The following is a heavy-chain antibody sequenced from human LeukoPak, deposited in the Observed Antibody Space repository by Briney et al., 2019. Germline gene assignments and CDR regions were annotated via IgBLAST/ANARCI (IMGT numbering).Heavy chain of an antibody. J-gene: IGHJ4*02. CDR2: ISYDGSNK. Sequence: GRSLRLSCAASGFTFSSYGMHWVRQAPGKGLEWVAVISYDGSNKYYADSVKGRFTISRDNSKNTLYLQMNSLRAEGTAVYYCAKLASTSPIDYWGQGTLVTVSS. CDR3: AKLASTSPIDY. D-gene: IGHD2-2*01. CDR1: GFTFSSYG. V-gene: IGHV3-30*18.